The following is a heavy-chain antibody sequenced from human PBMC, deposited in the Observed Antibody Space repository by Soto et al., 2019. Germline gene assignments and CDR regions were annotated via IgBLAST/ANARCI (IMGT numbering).Heavy chain of an antibody. CDR3: ARSPAVINYYYGMDV. CDR2: IIPIFGTA. J-gene: IGHJ6*02. V-gene: IGHV1-69*01. CDR1: GGTFSSYA. D-gene: IGHD2-2*02. Sequence: PVKVSCQASGGTFSSYAISWVRQAPGQGLEWMGGIIPIFGTANYAQKFQGRVTITADESTSTAYLELSSLRSEDTAVYYCARSPAVINYYYGMDVWGQGTTVTVSS.